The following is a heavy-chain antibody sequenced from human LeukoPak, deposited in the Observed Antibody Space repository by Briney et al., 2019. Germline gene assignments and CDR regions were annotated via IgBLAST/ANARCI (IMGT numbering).Heavy chain of an antibody. CDR1: GGSISSYY. V-gene: IGHV4-59*01. Sequence: PSGTLSFTCTVSGGSISSYYWSWIRQPPGKGLEWIGYIYYSGSTNYNPSLKSRVTISVDTSKNQFSLKLSSVTAADTAVYYCARWHSAGFDYWGQGTLVTVSS. CDR3: ARWHSAGFDY. CDR2: IYYSGST. J-gene: IGHJ4*02. D-gene: IGHD6-13*01.